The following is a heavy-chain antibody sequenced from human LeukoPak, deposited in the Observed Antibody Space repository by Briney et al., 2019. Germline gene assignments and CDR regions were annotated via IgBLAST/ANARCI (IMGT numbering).Heavy chain of an antibody. D-gene: IGHD2-2*02. CDR1: GFTFSSYS. CDR2: ISSSNIYI. J-gene: IGHJ4*02. CDR3: VREGFPDGHCSSASCYTRGLGLDY. V-gene: IGHV3-21*01. Sequence: PGGSLRLSCAASGFTFSSYSMYWVRQAPGKGLEWVSAISSSNIYIYYADSVKGRFTISRDNAKRSLYLQMNSLRAEDTAVYYCVREGFPDGHCSSASCYTRGLGLDYWGQGTLFTVSS.